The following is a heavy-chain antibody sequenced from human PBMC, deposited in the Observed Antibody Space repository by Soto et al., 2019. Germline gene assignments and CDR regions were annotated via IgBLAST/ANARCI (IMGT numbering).Heavy chain of an antibody. CDR2: INHSGST. CDR1: GGSISSRSYY. Sequence: SSETLSLTCTVSGGSISSRSYYWGWIRQSPGKGLEWIGKINHSGSTNYNPSLKSRVTISVDTSKNQFSLKLSSVTAADTAVYYCARRWLRSNYYYYGMDVWGQGTTVTVS. CDR3: ARRWLRSNYYYYGMDV. V-gene: IGHV4-39*07. D-gene: IGHD5-12*01. J-gene: IGHJ6*02.